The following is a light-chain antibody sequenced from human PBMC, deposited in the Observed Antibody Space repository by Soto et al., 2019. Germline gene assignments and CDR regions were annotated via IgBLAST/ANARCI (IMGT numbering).Light chain of an antibody. Sequence: DIQMTQSPSTLSASVGDRVTITCRASQSISYWLAWYQQKPGKAPKLLIYKASSLQGGVPSRFSGSGSGTEFTLTINSLQPDDFANYYCPQYDSSWTFGQGTKVEIK. V-gene: IGKV1-5*03. J-gene: IGKJ1*01. CDR2: KAS. CDR3: PQYDSSWT. CDR1: QSISYW.